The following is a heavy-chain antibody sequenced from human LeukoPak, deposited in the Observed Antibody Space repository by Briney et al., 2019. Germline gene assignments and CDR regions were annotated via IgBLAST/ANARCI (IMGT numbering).Heavy chain of an antibody. J-gene: IGHJ4*02. V-gene: IGHV1-69*13. CDR1: GGTFSSYA. Sequence: SVKVSCKASGGTFSSYAISWVRQAPGQGLEWMGGIIPIFGTANYAQKFLGRVTVTADESTITAYMELSSLRSEDTAVYYCARDIRSGYSGYDEGSVWGQGTLVTVSS. CDR3: ARDIRSGYSGYDEGSV. CDR2: IIPIFGTA. D-gene: IGHD5-12*01.